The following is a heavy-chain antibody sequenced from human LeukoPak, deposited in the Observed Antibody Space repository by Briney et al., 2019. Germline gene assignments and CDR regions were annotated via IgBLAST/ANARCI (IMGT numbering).Heavy chain of an antibody. J-gene: IGHJ4*03. D-gene: IGHD1-26*01. CDR1: GYTFTSYG. V-gene: IGHV1-18*01. Sequence: ASVKVSCKASGYTFTSYGISWVRQAPGQGLEWMGWISAYNGNTNYAQKLQGRVTMTTDTSTSTAYMELRSLRSDDTAVYYCARDVPKQWELLYFDYWGQGTTVTVSS. CDR3: ARDVPKQWELLYFDY. CDR2: ISAYNGNT.